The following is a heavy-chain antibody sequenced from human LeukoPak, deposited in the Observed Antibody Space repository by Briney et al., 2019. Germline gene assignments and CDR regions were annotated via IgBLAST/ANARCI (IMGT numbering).Heavy chain of an antibody. D-gene: IGHD1-26*01. CDR3: ARGIVGAIPHFDY. CDR1: GYTFTGYY. J-gene: IGHJ4*02. V-gene: IGHV1-2*02. CDR2: INPNSGGT. Sequence: ASVKVSCKASGYTFTGYYMHWVRQAPGQGLGWMGWINPNSGGTNYAQKFQGRVTMTRDTSISTAYMELSRLRSDDTAVYYCARGIVGAIPHFDYWGQGTLVTVSS.